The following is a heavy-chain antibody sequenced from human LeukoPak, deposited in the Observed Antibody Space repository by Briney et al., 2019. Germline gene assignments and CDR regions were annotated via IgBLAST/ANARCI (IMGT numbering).Heavy chain of an antibody. CDR2: INHSGST. V-gene: IGHV4-34*01. CDR1: GGSFSGYY. CDR3: ARAVLEMASFYYYMDV. Sequence: SETLSLTCAVYGGSFSGYYWSWIRQPPGKGLEWIGEINHSGSTNYNPSLKSRVTISVDTSKNQFSLKLSSVTAADTAVYYCARAVLEMASFYYYMDVWGKGTTVIVSS. D-gene: IGHD5-24*01. J-gene: IGHJ6*03.